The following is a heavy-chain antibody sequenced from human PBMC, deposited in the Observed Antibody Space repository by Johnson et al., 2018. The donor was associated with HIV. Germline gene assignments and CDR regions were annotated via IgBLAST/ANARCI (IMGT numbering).Heavy chain of an antibody. CDR2: IYSGGST. CDR3: AKDQYGQWLAHAFDI. V-gene: IGHV3-66*02. J-gene: IGHJ3*02. Sequence: VQLVESGGDVVRPGGSLRISCVASGFKLYEYDVSWVRQAPGKGLEWVSVIYSGGSTYYADSVKGRFTISRDNSKNTLYLQMNSLRAEDTAVYYCAKDQYGQWLAHAFDIWGQGTMVTVSS. D-gene: IGHD6-19*01. CDR1: GFKLYEYD.